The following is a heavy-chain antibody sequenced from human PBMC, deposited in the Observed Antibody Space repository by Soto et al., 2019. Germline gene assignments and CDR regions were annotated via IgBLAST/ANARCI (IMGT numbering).Heavy chain of an antibody. CDR1: GFTFSSYW. Sequence: PGGSLRLSCAASGFTFSSYWMHWVRQAPGKGLVWVSRINSDGSSTTYADSVKGRFTISRDNAKNTLYLQMNSLRAEDTAVYYCAKIAYYDILTGSPYYGMDVWGQGTTVTVSS. J-gene: IGHJ6*02. V-gene: IGHV3-74*01. CDR3: AKIAYYDILTGSPYYGMDV. D-gene: IGHD3-9*01. CDR2: INSDGSST.